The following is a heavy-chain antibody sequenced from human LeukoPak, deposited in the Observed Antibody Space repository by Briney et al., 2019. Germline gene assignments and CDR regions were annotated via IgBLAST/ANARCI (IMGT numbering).Heavy chain of an antibody. J-gene: IGHJ4*02. D-gene: IGHD6-13*01. V-gene: IGHV3-21*01. CDR2: ISSSSSYI. CDR3: ARAPHVGGSSWFPYYFDY. Sequence: GGSLRLSCAASGFTFSSYSMNWVRQAPGKGLEWVSSISSSSSYIYYADSVKGRFTISRDNAKNSLYLQMNSLRAEDTAVYYCARAPHVGGSSWFPYYFDYWGQGTLVTVSS. CDR1: GFTFSSYS.